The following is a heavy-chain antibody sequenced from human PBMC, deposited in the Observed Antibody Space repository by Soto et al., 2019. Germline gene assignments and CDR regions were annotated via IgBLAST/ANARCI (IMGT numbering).Heavy chain of an antibody. Sequence: SETLSLTCTVSGGSISSGDYYWSWIRQPPGKGLEWIGEINHSGSTNYNPSLKSRVTISVDTSKNQFSLKLSSVTAADTAVYYCVRTPYDSSGYYFDYWGQGTLVT. V-gene: IGHV4-39*01. CDR1: GGSISSGDYY. CDR3: VRTPYDSSGYYFDY. CDR2: INHSGST. D-gene: IGHD3-22*01. J-gene: IGHJ4*02.